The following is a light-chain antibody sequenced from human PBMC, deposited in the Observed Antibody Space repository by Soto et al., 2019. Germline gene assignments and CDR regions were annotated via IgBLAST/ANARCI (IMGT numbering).Light chain of an antibody. CDR3: QQRRSWPPT. V-gene: IGKV3-11*01. J-gene: IGKJ5*01. CDR1: DSVSSY. Sequence: ELVLTQSPATLSVSLGERVTLSCRASDSVSSYLAWYQQKPGQAPRLLISDASTRATGVPARFSGGGSATEFTLTISSXQSEDLGVYYCQQRRSWPPTFGHGTRLEIK. CDR2: DAS.